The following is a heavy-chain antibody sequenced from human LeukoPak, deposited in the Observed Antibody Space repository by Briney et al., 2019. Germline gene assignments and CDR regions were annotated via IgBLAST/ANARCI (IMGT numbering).Heavy chain of an antibody. Sequence: GASVKVSCEASGYTFTNYAMKWVRQAPGQGLEWMGWINTNTGNPSYAQGFTGRFFFSLDTSVSTAYLEISSLKAEDTAVYYCARAAYCSDSTCYSRDWGQGTLVTVSS. CDR3: ARAAYCSDSTCYSRD. V-gene: IGHV7-4-1*02. CDR1: GYTFTNYA. J-gene: IGHJ4*02. CDR2: INTNTGNP. D-gene: IGHD2-15*01.